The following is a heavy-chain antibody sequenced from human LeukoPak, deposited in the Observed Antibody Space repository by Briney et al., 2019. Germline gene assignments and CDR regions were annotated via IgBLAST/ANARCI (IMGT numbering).Heavy chain of an antibody. D-gene: IGHD6-19*01. CDR3: ARNGWYYFDY. Sequence: GGSLRLSCAASGFTFSSYAMSWVRQAPGKGLEWVSAISGSGGSTYYADSVKGRFTISRDNAKNSLYLQMNSLRAEDTAVYYCARNGWYYFDYWGQGTLVTVSS. CDR1: GFTFSSYA. CDR2: ISGSGGST. V-gene: IGHV3-23*01. J-gene: IGHJ4*02.